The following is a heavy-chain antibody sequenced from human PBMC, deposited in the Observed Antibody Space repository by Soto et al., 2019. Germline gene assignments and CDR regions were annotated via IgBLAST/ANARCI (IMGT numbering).Heavy chain of an antibody. CDR2: ISGSGGST. CDR1: GFTFSSYA. J-gene: IGHJ6*02. D-gene: IGHD5-12*01. Sequence: GGSLRLSCAASGFTFSSYAMSWVRQAPGKGLEWVSAISGSGGSTYYADSVKGRFTISRGNSKNTLYLQMNSLRAEDTAVYYCAKSRDGYNRYYYYGMDVWGQGTTVTVSS. V-gene: IGHV3-23*01. CDR3: AKSRDGYNRYYYYGMDV.